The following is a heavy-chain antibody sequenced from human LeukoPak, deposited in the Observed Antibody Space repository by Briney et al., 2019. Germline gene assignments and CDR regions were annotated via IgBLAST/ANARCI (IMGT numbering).Heavy chain of an antibody. Sequence: GGSLRLSCAASGFTVSSNYMSWVRQAPGKGLGWVSVMYRGGGTYYADSVKGRFTISRDNSKNTVDLQMNSLRVEDTAVYYCARGREYDSSGYPFAYWGQGTLVTVSS. J-gene: IGHJ4*02. D-gene: IGHD3-22*01. CDR1: GFTVSSNY. CDR2: MYRGGGT. CDR3: ARGREYDSSGYPFAY. V-gene: IGHV3-53*01.